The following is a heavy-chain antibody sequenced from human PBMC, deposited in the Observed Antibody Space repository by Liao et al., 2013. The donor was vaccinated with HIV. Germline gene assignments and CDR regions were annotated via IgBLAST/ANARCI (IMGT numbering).Heavy chain of an antibody. Sequence: QVQLQESGPGVVKPSETLSLTCSVSGGSISSNYWSWIRQPAGKGLEWIGRIYTSGTTNYAPSLKSRVTMSVDTSKNQFSLWLNSVTAADTAVYFCARDPDLAHWGRGTLVSVSS. V-gene: IGHV4-4*07. CDR2: IYTSGTT. CDR3: ARDPDLAH. CDR1: GGSISSNY. J-gene: IGHJ4*02. D-gene: IGHD3-3*01.